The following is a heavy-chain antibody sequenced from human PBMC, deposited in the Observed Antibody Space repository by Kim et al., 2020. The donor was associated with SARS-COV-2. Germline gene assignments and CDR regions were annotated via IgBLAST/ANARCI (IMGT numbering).Heavy chain of an antibody. D-gene: IGHD2-2*02. CDR1: GYTFTSYY. CDR2: INPSGGST. CDR3: ASSIVVVPAAISLLFDY. Sequence: ASVKVSCKASGYTFTSYYMHWVRQAPGQGLEWMGIINPSGGSTSYAQKFQGRVTMTRDTSTSTVYMELSSLRSEDTAVYYCASSIVVVPAAISLLFDYWGQGTLVTVSS. J-gene: IGHJ4*02. V-gene: IGHV1-46*01.